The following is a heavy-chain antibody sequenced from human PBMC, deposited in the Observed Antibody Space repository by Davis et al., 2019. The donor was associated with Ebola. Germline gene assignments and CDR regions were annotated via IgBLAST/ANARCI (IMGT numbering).Heavy chain of an antibody. D-gene: IGHD4-17*01. Sequence: PGGSLRLSCAASGFTFSSYYMNWVRQAPGKGLEWVSSISSSSNYIYYADSMKGRFTISRDNAKNSLYLQMNSLRAEDTAVYYCAPDYGDYAEYFQHWGQGTLVTVSS. CDR3: APDYGDYAEYFQH. CDR2: ISSSSNYI. J-gene: IGHJ1*01. CDR1: GFTFSSYY. V-gene: IGHV3-21*01.